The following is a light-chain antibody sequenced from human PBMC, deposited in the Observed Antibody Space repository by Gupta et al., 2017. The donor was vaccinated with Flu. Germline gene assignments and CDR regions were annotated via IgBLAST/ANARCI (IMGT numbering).Light chain of an antibody. V-gene: IGLV2-8*01. CDR3: SSYAGNTYV. CDR1: SSDVGGYDY. J-gene: IGLJ1*01. CDR2: EVS. Sequence: QSALTQPPSASAPPLPSVTISCTGTSSDVGGYDYVSWYQQHTGKAPKVMIYEVSKRPSGVPDRFSGSKSGNSASLTVSGLQDEDEADYYCSSYAGNTYVFGTGTKVTVL.